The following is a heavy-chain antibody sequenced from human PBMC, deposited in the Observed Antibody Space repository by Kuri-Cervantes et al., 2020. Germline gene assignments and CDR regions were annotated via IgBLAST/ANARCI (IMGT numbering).Heavy chain of an antibody. CDR1: GFTFSDYY. V-gene: IGHV3-11*01. CDR2: ISNSGTTI. CDR3: ARDLWDSYYYDSSGYSALDY. J-gene: IGHJ4*02. Sequence: GESLKISCAASGFTFSDYYMSWIRQAPGKGLEWISYISNSGTTIYYAADSVKGRFTLSRDNAENSLYLQMNSLRAEDTAVYYCARDLWDSYYYDSSGYSALDYWGQGTLVTVSS. D-gene: IGHD3-22*01.